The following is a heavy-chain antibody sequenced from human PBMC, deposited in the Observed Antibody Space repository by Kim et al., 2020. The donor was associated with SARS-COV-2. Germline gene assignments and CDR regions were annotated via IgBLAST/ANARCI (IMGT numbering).Heavy chain of an antibody. D-gene: IGHD3-10*01. CDR3: ARAYGSGRYPFDY. V-gene: IGHV1-3*01. Sequence: KFQGRVTITRDTSASTAYMELSSLRSEDTAVYYCARAYGSGRYPFDYWGQGTLVPVSS. J-gene: IGHJ4*02.